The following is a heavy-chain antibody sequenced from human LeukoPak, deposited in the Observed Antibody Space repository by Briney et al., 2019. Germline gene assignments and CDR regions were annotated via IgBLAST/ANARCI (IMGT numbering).Heavy chain of an antibody. CDR3: ARARIAAAALPYFDY. V-gene: IGHV4-59*01. J-gene: IGHJ4*02. D-gene: IGHD6-13*01. CDR2: IYYSGST. Sequence: PSETLSLTCTVSGGSISSYYWSWIRQPPGKGLEWIGHIYYSGSTNYNPSLKSRVTISVDTSKNQFSLKLSSVTAADTAVYYCARARIAAAALPYFDYWGQGTLVTVSS. CDR1: GGSISSYY.